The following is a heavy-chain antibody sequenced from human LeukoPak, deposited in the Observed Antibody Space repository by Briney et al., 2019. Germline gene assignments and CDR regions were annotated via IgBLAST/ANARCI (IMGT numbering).Heavy chain of an antibody. J-gene: IGHJ4*02. CDR3: ASSEWTYYFDY. D-gene: IGHD3-3*01. Sequence: GGSLRLSCAASGFTVSSNYMSWVRQAPGKGLEWVSGISGSGGSTYYADSGKGRFTISRDNSKNTLYLQMNSLRAEDAAVYYCASSEWTYYFDYWGQGTLVTVSS. V-gene: IGHV3-23*01. CDR1: GFTVSSNY. CDR2: ISGSGGST.